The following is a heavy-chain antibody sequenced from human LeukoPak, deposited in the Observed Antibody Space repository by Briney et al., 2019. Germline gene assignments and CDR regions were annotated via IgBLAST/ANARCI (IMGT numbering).Heavy chain of an antibody. CDR1: GFIVNDYW. V-gene: IGHV3-7*01. CDR2: IKKDGSDK. Sequence: GGSLRLSCAASGFIVNDYWMSWVRQAPGKGLEWVANIKKDGSDKYYVDSVKGRFSISRDNAKNSLYLQMNSLRVEDTAVYYCARDGDYFDYWGQGTLVTVSS. J-gene: IGHJ4*02. CDR3: ARDGDYFDY. D-gene: IGHD4-17*01.